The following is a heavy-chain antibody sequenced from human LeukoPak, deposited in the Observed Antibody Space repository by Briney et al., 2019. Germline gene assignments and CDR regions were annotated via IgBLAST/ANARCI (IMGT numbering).Heavy chain of an antibody. CDR3: ARDYYDSSGYYYV. CDR2: IRYGGSNK. Sequence: GGSLRLSCAASGFTFSSYGMHWVRQAPGKGLEWVAFIRYGGSNKYYADSVKGRFTISRDNAKNSLYLQMSSLRAEDTAVYYCARDYYDSSGYYYVWGQGTLVTVSS. D-gene: IGHD3-22*01. J-gene: IGHJ4*02. V-gene: IGHV3-30*02. CDR1: GFTFSSYG.